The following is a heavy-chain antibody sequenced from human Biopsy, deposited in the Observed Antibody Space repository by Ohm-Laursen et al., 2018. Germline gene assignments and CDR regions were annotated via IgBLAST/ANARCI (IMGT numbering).Heavy chain of an antibody. CDR2: INHSGRT. J-gene: IGHJ6*02. D-gene: IGHD3-22*01. V-gene: IGHV4-34*01. CDR3: VRGVDYYDPYHYYALDV. CDR1: GESFNGYY. Sequence: ETLSLTCSVYGESFNGYYWSWIRQTPGKGLEWIGEINHSGRTNYNPSLKSRVTISVDTSKNQFSLKVRSMTAADTAVYYCVRGVDYYDPYHYYALDVWGQGTTVTVSS.